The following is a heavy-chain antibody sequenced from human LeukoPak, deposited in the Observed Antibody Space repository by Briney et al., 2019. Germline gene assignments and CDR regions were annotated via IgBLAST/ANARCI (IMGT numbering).Heavy chain of an antibody. Sequence: GASVNVSCKASGYTFTSYGISWVRQAAGQGLEWMGWISAYNGNTNYVQKLQGRVTMTTDTSTSTAFMELRSLRSDDTAVYYCAKFLKYYYYYYMDVWGKGTTVTVSS. J-gene: IGHJ6*03. V-gene: IGHV1-18*01. D-gene: IGHD3-3*01. CDR3: AKFLKYYYYYYMDV. CDR1: GYTFTSYG. CDR2: ISAYNGNT.